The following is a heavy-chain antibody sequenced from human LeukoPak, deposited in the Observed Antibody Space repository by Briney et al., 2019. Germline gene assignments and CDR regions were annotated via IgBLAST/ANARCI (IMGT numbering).Heavy chain of an antibody. V-gene: IGHV3-74*01. CDR3: ARAPSGGSYFDH. CDR2: INSDGSIT. J-gene: IGHJ4*02. D-gene: IGHD1-26*01. Sequence: GGSLRLSCAASGFTFSRYWMHWVRQAPGQGLVWVSRINSDGSITTYADSVKGRFTISRDNAKNTLYLQLNSLRAEDTAVYYCARAPSGGSYFDHWGQGSLVTVSS. CDR1: GFTFSRYW.